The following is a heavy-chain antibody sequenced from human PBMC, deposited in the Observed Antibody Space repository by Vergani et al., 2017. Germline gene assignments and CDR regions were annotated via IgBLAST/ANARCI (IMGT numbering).Heavy chain of an antibody. Sequence: QVQVVQSGAAVKKSGASVKVSCKTSGYTFSNSYMHWVRQAPGQGLAWVGIINPSGGHTNYAQKFQGRVTMTRDTSTSTVYMVLSSLRSEDTAIYYCARGEYGILTGYRYWGQGTLVTVSA. D-gene: IGHD3-9*01. J-gene: IGHJ4*02. CDR3: ARGEYGILTGYRY. CDR1: GYTFSNSY. CDR2: INPSGGHT. V-gene: IGHV1-46*03.